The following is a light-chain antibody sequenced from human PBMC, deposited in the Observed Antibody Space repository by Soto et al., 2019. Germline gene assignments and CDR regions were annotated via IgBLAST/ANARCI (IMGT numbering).Light chain of an antibody. CDR1: TGAVASDSY. CDR3: LLYRGGAHV. Sequence: QSVVTQETSLTVSPGGTVTLTCGFSTGAVASDSYPNWFQQQPGQAPKSLIYSTSSRHSWTPARFSGSLLGDKAALTLSGVQPEDEAEYYCLLYRGGAHVFGGGTQLTVL. J-gene: IGLJ7*01. V-gene: IGLV7-43*01. CDR2: STS.